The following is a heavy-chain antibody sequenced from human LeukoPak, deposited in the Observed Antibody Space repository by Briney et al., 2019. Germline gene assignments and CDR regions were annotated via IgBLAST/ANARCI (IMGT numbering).Heavy chain of an antibody. CDR1: GFTFSSYA. Sequence: LRLSCAASGFTFSSYAMSWIRQPPGKGLEWIGYIYYSGYTYYNPSLKSRVNISVEKSKNQFSLKLTSVTAADTAVYYCARWIDYWGQGTLVTVSS. V-gene: IGHV4-30-4*01. CDR2: IYYSGYT. CDR3: ARWIDY. D-gene: IGHD5-12*01. J-gene: IGHJ4*02.